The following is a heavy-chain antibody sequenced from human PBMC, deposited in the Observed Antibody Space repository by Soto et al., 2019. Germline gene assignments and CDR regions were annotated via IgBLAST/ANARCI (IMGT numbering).Heavy chain of an antibody. J-gene: IGHJ4*02. V-gene: IGHV4-31*03. CDR1: GGTISSGGYY. Sequence: SETLSLTCTVSGGTISSGGYYWSWIRQHPGKGLEWIGYIYYSGSTYYNPSLKSRVTISVDTSKNQFSLKLSSVTAADTAVYYCARDTDYYGSGSYYNWGQGTLVTVSS. D-gene: IGHD3-10*01. CDR3: ARDTDYYGSGSYYN. CDR2: IYYSGST.